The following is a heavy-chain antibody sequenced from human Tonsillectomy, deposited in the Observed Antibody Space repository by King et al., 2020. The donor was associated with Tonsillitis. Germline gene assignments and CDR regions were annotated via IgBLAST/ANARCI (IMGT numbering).Heavy chain of an antibody. D-gene: IGHD7-27*01. CDR2: ISWNSGSI. Sequence: EVQLVESGGGLVQPGRSLRLSCAASGFTFDDYAMHWVRQATGKGLEWVSGISWNSGSIGYADSVKGRFTISRDNAKNSLYLQMNSLRAEDTALYYCAKGISLTGKFDYWGQGTLVTVSS. CDR1: GFTFDDYA. CDR3: AKGISLTGKFDY. J-gene: IGHJ4*02. V-gene: IGHV3-9*01.